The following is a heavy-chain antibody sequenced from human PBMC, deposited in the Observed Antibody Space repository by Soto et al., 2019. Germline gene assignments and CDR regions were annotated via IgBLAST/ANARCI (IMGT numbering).Heavy chain of an antibody. CDR1: GGTFSTYT. CDR3: TLGSLSAETCDI. Sequence: QVQLVQSGAEVKKPGSSVKVSCKASGGTFSTYTIIWVRQAPGQGLEWMGRIIPMLDITNNAQRFQGRVTITAAKSTSTAYLELSSLRSEDTAVYYCTLGSLSAETCDIWGRGTMVTVSS. V-gene: IGHV1-69*02. J-gene: IGHJ3*02. D-gene: IGHD6-6*01. CDR2: IIPMLDIT.